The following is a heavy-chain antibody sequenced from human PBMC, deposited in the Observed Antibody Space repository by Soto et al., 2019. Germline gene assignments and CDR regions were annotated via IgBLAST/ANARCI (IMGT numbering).Heavy chain of an antibody. CDR3: AREFLGDSSGHGYFDY. V-gene: IGHV1-3*01. CDR1: GYTFTSYA. CDR2: INAGNGNT. D-gene: IGHD3-22*01. Sequence: ASVQVSCKASGYTFTSYAMHWVRQAPGQRLEWMGWINAGNGNTEYSQKFQGRVAMTRDTSISTAYMELSRLRFDDTAVYYCAREFLGDSSGHGYFDYWGQGTLVTVSS. J-gene: IGHJ4*02.